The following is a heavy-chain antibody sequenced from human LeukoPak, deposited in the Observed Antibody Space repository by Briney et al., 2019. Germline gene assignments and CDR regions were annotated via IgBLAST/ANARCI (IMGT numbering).Heavy chain of an antibody. CDR1: GFTFSSYG. CDR2: ISSSSSTI. D-gene: IGHD1-26*01. Sequence: PGGSLRLSCVVSGFTFSSYGMNWVRQAPGKGLEWVSYISSSSSTIYYADSVKGRFTISRDNAKNSLYLHMNSLKDEDTAVYYCARGALDFDYWGQGTLVTVSS. V-gene: IGHV3-48*02. J-gene: IGHJ4*02. CDR3: ARGALDFDY.